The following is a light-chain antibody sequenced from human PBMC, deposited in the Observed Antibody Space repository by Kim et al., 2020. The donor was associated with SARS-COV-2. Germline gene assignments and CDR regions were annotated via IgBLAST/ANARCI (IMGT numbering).Light chain of an antibody. J-gene: IGKJ3*01. CDR2: AAS. V-gene: IGKV1-8*01. CDR3: QQYYSYPT. Sequence: SASTGDRVTITCRASQGISSYLAWYQQKPGKAPKLLIYAASTLQSGVPSRFSGSGSGTDFTLTISCLQSEDFATYYCQQYYSYPTFGTGTKVDIK. CDR1: QGISSY.